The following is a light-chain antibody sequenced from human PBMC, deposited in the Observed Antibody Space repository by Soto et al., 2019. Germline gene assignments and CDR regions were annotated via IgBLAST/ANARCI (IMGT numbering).Light chain of an antibody. CDR2: ESN. V-gene: IGLV2-23*01. CDR3: CSYAGSYTLV. CDR1: SSDLGFYNL. J-gene: IGLJ3*02. Sequence: QSALTQPASVSASPGQSITISCSGTSSDLGFYNLVSWYQQHPGKVPKLLIYESNRRPSGVSNRFSGSKSGNTASLTISGLQDEDEADYYCCSYAGSYTLVFGGGTKLTVL.